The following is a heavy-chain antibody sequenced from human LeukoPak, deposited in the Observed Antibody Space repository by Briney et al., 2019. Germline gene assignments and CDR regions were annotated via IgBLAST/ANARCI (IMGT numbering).Heavy chain of an antibody. CDR2: ISENSKDI. CDR3: AREVDEVFEI. CDR1: GFTISSHS. Sequence: GGSLRLSCVVSGFTISSHSMNWVRQAPGKGLEWVSSISENSKDIFYVDSVKGRFTISRDNAKNSLYLQMNSLRADDTAVYYCAREVDEVFEIWGQGTMVTVSS. V-gene: IGHV3-21*01. J-gene: IGHJ3*02.